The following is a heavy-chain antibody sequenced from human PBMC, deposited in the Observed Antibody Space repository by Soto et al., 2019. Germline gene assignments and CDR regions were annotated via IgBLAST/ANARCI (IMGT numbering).Heavy chain of an antibody. Sequence: QVQLVQSGAEVKKPGASVKVSCKASGYTFTSYGISWVRQAPGKGLEWMGWISAYNGNTNYAQKLQGRVTMTNYPVQSTVFLEPGSRGSGDTAGYYFASGLPGYPCYCGQGTLVSASS. CDR3: ASGLPGYPCY. CDR1: GYTFTSYG. CDR2: ISAYNGNT. J-gene: IGHJ4*02. D-gene: IGHD6-13*01. V-gene: IGHV1-18*01.